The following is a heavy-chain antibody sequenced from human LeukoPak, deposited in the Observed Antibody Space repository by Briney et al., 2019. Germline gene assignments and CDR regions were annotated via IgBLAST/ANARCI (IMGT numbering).Heavy chain of an antibody. CDR3: ARASLESVYFDC. Sequence: SQTLSLTCAISGDSVSINGFAGSSIRQSPSRGLEWLGRTYYRSKWNNDYAVSVKSRITINPDTSKNQFSLQLNSVTPEDTAVYYCARASLESVYFDCWGQGTLVTVSS. V-gene: IGHV6-1*01. CDR2: TYYRSKWNN. J-gene: IGHJ4*02. CDR1: GDSVSINGFA.